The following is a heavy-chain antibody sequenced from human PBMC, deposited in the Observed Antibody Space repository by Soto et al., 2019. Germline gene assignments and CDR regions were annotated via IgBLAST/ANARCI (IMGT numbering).Heavy chain of an antibody. Sequence: QVQLLQSGAEVKKPGASVKVSCKASGYTSTGYYFHWVRQAPGQGLEWMGWINPKSGGTNYAQNFQGRVTMTRDTSISTAYMELSGLISDDTAVYYCARGNTYYFGSGTSSHDVFDIWGQGTMVTVSS. J-gene: IGHJ3*02. CDR2: INPKSGGT. D-gene: IGHD3-10*01. V-gene: IGHV1-2*02. CDR3: ARGNTYYFGSGTSSHDVFDI. CDR1: GYTSTGYY.